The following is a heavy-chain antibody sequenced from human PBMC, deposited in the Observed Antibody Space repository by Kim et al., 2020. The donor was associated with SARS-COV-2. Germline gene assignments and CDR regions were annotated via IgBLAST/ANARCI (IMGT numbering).Heavy chain of an antibody. V-gene: IGHV3-30*18. D-gene: IGHD1-26*01. CDR1: GFSFNNFG. J-gene: IGHJ3*01. Sequence: GGSLRLSCAASGFSFNNFGMPWVRQAPGKGLEWLASIKYKGGIKYYQDALRGRFTISRDSSKNTLYLQMNSLRAEDTAVYYCSKSADGWDFRGFDFRA. CDR2: IKYKGGIK. CDR3: SKSADGWDFRGFDF.